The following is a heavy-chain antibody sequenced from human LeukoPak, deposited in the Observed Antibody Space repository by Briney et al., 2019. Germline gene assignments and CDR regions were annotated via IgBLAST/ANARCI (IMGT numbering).Heavy chain of an antibody. CDR2: MNPNSGNT. Sequence: ASVKVSCKASGYTFTSYDINWVRQATGQGLEWMGWMNPNSGNTGYAQKFQGRVTMTRNTSISTAYMELSSLRSEDTAVYYCARGRITLGGVIVIQYFDYWGQGTLVTVSS. CDR3: ARGRITLGGVIVIQYFDY. V-gene: IGHV1-8*01. D-gene: IGHD3-16*02. J-gene: IGHJ4*02. CDR1: GYTFTSYD.